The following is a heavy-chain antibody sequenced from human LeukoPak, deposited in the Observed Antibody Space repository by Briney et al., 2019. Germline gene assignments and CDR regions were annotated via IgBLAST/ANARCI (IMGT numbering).Heavy chain of an antibody. CDR2: ISGSGGST. CDR1: GFTFSSYA. Sequence: PGGSLRLSCAASGFTFSSYAMSWVRQAPGKGLEWVSAISGSGGSTYYADSVKGRFTISRDNSKNTLYLQMNSLRAEDAAVYYCAKRSDWLSYYFDYWGQGTLVTVSS. D-gene: IGHD3/OR15-3a*01. V-gene: IGHV3-23*01. J-gene: IGHJ4*02. CDR3: AKRSDWLSYYFDY.